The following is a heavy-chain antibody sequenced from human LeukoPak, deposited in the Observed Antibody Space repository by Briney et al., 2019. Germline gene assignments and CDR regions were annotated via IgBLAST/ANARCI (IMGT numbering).Heavy chain of an antibody. Sequence: SETLSLTCAVYGGSFSGYYWSWIRQPPGKGLEWIGEINHSGSTNYNPSLKSRVTISVDTSKNQFSLKLSSVTGADTAVYYCARGQGRYYYGSGSYPFDYWGQGTLVTVSS. V-gene: IGHV4-34*01. CDR2: INHSGST. D-gene: IGHD3-10*01. J-gene: IGHJ4*02. CDR1: GGSFSGYY. CDR3: ARGQGRYYYGSGSYPFDY.